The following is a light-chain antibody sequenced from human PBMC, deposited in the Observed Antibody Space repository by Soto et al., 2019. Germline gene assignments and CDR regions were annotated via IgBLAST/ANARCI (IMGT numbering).Light chain of an antibody. Sequence: EIVLTQSPATLSLSGGERATLSCRTSQSVSSYLAWYQQKPGQAPRLLIYEASKRATGIPARFSGSGSGTDFTLTISSLEPEDFAVYYCQQRTDWPPAFGGGTKVEIK. CDR3: QQRTDWPPA. J-gene: IGKJ4*01. CDR1: QSVSSY. CDR2: EAS. V-gene: IGKV3-11*01.